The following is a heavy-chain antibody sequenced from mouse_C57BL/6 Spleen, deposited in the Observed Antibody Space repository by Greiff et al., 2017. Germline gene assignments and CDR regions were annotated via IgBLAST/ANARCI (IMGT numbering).Heavy chain of an antibody. D-gene: IGHD2-5*01. CDR1: GYTFTSYW. CDR3: ARGGEFCYSNCLDY. Sequence: QVQLQQSGAELAKPGASVKLSCKASGYTFTSYWMHWVKQRPGQGLEWIGYINPSSGYTKYNQKFKDQATLTADKTSSKSYMQLSSLTYEDSAVYYCARGGEFCYSNCLDYWGQGTTLTVSS. CDR2: INPSSGYT. V-gene: IGHV1-7*01. J-gene: IGHJ2*01.